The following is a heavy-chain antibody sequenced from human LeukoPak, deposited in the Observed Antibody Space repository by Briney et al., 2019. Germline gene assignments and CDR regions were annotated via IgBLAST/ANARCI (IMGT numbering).Heavy chain of an antibody. V-gene: IGHV3-30*04. Sequence: GGSLRLSCAASGFTFSSYAMHWVRQAPGKGLEWVAVTSYDGNKKYYADSVKGRLIISRDNSKNTLYLQMNSLRAEDTAVYYCGRSTYYYDSSGYGVRQSDYWVQGTLVTVSS. CDR2: TSYDGNKK. CDR3: GRSTYYYDSSGYGVRQSDY. D-gene: IGHD3-22*01. CDR1: GFTFSSYA. J-gene: IGHJ4*02.